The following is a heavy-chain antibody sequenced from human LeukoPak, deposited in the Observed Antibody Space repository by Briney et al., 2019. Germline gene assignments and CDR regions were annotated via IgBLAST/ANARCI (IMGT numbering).Heavy chain of an antibody. CDR2: INPNSGGT. CDR3: ARELEYYYDSSGYYPLYYFDY. D-gene: IGHD3-22*01. Sequence: ASVKVSCKASGYTFTGYYMHWVRQAPGQGLEWMGWINPNSGGTNYAQKFQGRVTTTRDTSISTAYMELSRLRSDDTAVYYCARELEYYYDSSGYYPLYYFDYWGQGTLVTVSS. CDR1: GYTFTGYY. J-gene: IGHJ4*02. V-gene: IGHV1-2*02.